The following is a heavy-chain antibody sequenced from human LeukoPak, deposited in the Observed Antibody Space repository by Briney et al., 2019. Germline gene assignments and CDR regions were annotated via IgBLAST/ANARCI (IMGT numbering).Heavy chain of an antibody. CDR1: GFTFSSYA. D-gene: IGHD2-2*02. V-gene: IGHV3-30-3*01. CDR2: ISYDGSNK. CDR3: ARANCSSTSCYIPADY. J-gene: IGHJ4*02. Sequence: GGSLRLSCAASGFTFSSYAMHWVRQAPGKGLKWVAVISYDGSNKYYADSVKGRFTISRDNSKNTLYLQMNSLRAEDTAVYYCARANCSSTSCYIPADYWGQGTLVTVSS.